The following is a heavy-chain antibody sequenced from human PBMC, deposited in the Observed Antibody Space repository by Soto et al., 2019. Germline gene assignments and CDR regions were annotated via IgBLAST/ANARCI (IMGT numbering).Heavy chain of an antibody. D-gene: IGHD5-12*01. Sequence: GASVKVSCKASGYTFTSYDINWVRQATGQGLEWMGWMNPNSGNTGYAQKFQGRVTMTRDTSISTAYMELSSLTSDDTAMYYCARGLGGSPPYRDYWGQGTLVTVYS. CDR3: ARGLGGSPPYRDY. J-gene: IGHJ4*02. CDR2: MNPNSGNT. V-gene: IGHV1-8*01. CDR1: GYTFTSYD.